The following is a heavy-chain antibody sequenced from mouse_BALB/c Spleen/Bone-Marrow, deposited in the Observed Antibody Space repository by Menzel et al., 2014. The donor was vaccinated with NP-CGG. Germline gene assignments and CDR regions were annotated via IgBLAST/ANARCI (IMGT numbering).Heavy chain of an antibody. CDR2: ISNGGGST. CDR1: GFTFSDYY. V-gene: IGHV5-12*02. D-gene: IGHD2-13*01. J-gene: IGHJ4*01. Sequence: EVQVVESGGGLVQPGGSLKLSCATPGFTFSDYYMYWVRQTPEKRLGWVAYISNGGGSTYYPDTVKGRFTISRDNAKNTLYLQMSRLKSEDTAMYYCARQDYSYYYAMDYWGQGTSVTVSS. CDR3: ARQDYSYYYAMDY.